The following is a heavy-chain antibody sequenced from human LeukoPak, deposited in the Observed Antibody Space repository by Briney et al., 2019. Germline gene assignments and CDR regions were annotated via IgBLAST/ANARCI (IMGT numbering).Heavy chain of an antibody. V-gene: IGHV3-53*01. CDR2: IYSGGST. Sequence: GGSLTLSCAASGVTVSSNYMSWVRQAPGKGLEWVSVIYSGGSTYYADSVKGRFTISRDNSKHPLYLQMNSLSAEDTAVYYCARGNSGSHYVEYYYGMDVWGQGTTVTVSS. CDR3: ARGNSGSHYVEYYYGMDV. CDR1: GVTVSSNY. D-gene: IGHD1-26*01. J-gene: IGHJ6*02.